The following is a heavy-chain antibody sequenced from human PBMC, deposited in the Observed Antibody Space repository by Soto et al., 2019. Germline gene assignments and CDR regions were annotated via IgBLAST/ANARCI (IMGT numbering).Heavy chain of an antibody. CDR1: GGSISSYY. Sequence: SETLSLTCTVSGGSISSYYWSWIRQPPGKGLEWIGYIYYSGSTNYNPSLKSRVTISVDTSKNQFSLKLSSVTAADTAVYYCARGTGVFTKEGYYYYVMAFWGQGPTVPVSS. CDR2: IYYSGST. V-gene: IGHV4-59*01. J-gene: IGHJ6*02. D-gene: IGHD3-3*01. CDR3: ARGTGVFTKEGYYYYVMAF.